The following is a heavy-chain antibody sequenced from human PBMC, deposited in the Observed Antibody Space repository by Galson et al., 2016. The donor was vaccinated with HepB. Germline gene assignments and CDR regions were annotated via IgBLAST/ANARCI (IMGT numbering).Heavy chain of an antibody. J-gene: IGHJ6*03. CDR2: ISAYNGNT. V-gene: IGHV1-18*01. Sequence: PGQGLEWVGWISAYNGNTNHAQKLQGRVTMTTDTSTSTAYMELRSLRSDDTAVYYCARVIRNFDFWSTYYYYMDVWGKGTTVTVSS. CDR3: ARVIRNFDFWSTYYYYMDV. D-gene: IGHD3-3*01.